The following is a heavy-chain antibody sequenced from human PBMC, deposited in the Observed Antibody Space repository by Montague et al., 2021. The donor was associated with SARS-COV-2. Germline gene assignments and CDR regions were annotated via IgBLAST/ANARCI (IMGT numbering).Heavy chain of an antibody. D-gene: IGHD1-26*01. J-gene: IGHJ4*02. CDR3: AREWGSYSGRFDY. Sequence: LRLSCAASGFTFSSYEMNWVRQPAGKGLEWVGRSYTSGSIDYNPSLKTRLTISVDTSKNQFSLKLSSVTAADTAVYFCAREWGSYSGRFDYWGQGALVTVSS. CDR2: SYTSGSI. V-gene: IGHV4-4*07. CDR1: GFTFSSYE.